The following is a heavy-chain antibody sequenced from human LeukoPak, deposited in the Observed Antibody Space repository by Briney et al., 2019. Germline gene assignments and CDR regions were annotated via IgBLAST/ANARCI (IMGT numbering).Heavy chain of an antibody. CDR2: IYYSGST. D-gene: IGHD3-22*01. Sequence: SETLSLTCTVSGGSISSGGYCWSWIRQRQGKGLEWTVNIYYSGSTYYNPSHKSRVTISVDTSKSQFSLKLSSVTAADTAVYYCARANYYDSSGYSYYFDYRREGTLVTVCS. CDR3: ARANYYDSSGYSYYFDY. V-gene: IGHV4-31*03. CDR1: GGSISSGGYC. J-gene: IGHJ4*02.